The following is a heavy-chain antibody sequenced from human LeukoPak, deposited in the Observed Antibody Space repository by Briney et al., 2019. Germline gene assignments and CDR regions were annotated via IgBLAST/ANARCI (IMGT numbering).Heavy chain of an antibody. CDR1: GDSISNGGYY. CDR3: ARGGDRRGFDY. V-gene: IGHV4-31*03. Sequence: SQTLSLTCTVSGDSISNGGYYWIWIRQHPGKGLEWIGYIYDSGTTYYNPALQSRVTISVDMSDNHFSLKMRSMTAADTAVYFCARGGDRRGFDYWGQGTLVTVSS. J-gene: IGHJ4*02. D-gene: IGHD1-14*01. CDR2: IYDSGTT.